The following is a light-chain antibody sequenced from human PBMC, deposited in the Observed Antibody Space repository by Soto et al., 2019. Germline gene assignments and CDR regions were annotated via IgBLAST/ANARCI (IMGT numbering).Light chain of an antibody. CDR1: SSDIGGYYY. Sequence: QSVVTQPASVSGSPGQSMTISCTGTSSDIGGYYYVSWYQHHPGKAPKLLIYQVTNRPSRVSNRFSGSKSGNTASLTISGLQADDEADYYCTSYSSSDIFYVFGTGTKVTVL. V-gene: IGLV2-14*01. CDR2: QVT. CDR3: TSYSSSDIFYV. J-gene: IGLJ1*01.